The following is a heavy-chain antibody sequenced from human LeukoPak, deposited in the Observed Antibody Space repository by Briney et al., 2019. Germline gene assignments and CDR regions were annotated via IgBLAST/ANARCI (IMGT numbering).Heavy chain of an antibody. J-gene: IGHJ4*02. Sequence: GGSLRLSCAASGFTFSNAWMSWVRQAPGKGLEWVGRIKSKTDGGTTDYAAHVKGRFTISRDDSKNTLYLQMNSLKTEDTAVYYCTTDSRVGPYSSSWYYFDYWGQGTLVTVSS. CDR1: GFTFSNAW. V-gene: IGHV3-15*01. CDR3: TTDSRVGPYSSSWYYFDY. CDR2: IKSKTDGGTT. D-gene: IGHD6-13*01.